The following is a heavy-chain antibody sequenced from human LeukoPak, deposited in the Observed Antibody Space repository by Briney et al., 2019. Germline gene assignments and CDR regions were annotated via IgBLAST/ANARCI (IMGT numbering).Heavy chain of an antibody. CDR1: GFTFTMYW. V-gene: IGHV3-15*01. J-gene: IGHJ3*02. Sequence: PGGSLRLSCVASGFTFTMYWMTWFRQVPGKGLEWVGRIKSKTDGGTTDYGGSVKGRFIISRDDSKNTLYLQMNGLKIEDTGVYYCITDPGEWEPIWGQGTMVTVS. CDR2: IKSKTDGGTT. D-gene: IGHD1-26*01. CDR3: ITDPGEWEPI.